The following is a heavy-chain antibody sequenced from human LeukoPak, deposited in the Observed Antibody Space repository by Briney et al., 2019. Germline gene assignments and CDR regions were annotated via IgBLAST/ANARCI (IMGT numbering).Heavy chain of an antibody. CDR1: EFTVSSNY. V-gene: IGHV3-43*02. D-gene: IGHD2-15*01. Sequence: GGSLRLSCAASEFTVSSNYMSWVRQAPGKGLEWVSLVSADGAKSYYAESVRGRFTISRDNSKNSLYLQTNTLRSEDTAFYYCAKEIDTLGTNAFDIWGHGTLVTVSS. CDR2: VSADGAKS. CDR3: AKEIDTLGTNAFDI. J-gene: IGHJ3*02.